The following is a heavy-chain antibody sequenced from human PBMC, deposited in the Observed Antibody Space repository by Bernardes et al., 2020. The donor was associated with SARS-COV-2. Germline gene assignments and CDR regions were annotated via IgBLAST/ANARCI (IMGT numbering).Heavy chain of an antibody. V-gene: IGHV4-38-2*01. CDR3: TRSSGIAVAEVDY. CDR1: GYSISSSYY. CDR2: IYHSGST. Sequence: SETLSLTCAVSGYSISSSYYWGLIRQPPGKGLEWIGTIYHSGSTYYNPSLKSRVTISVDTSKNQFSLNLSSVTAADTAVYYCTRSSGIAVAEVDYWGQGTLVTVSS. D-gene: IGHD6-19*01. J-gene: IGHJ4*02.